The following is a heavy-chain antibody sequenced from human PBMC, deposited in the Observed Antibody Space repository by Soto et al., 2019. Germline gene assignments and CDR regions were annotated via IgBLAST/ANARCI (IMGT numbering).Heavy chain of an antibody. D-gene: IGHD3-3*01. CDR2: IYYSGST. CDR1: GGSISSSSYY. CDR3: ARQNNYDFWSGPPGLNWFDP. Sequence: SETLSLTCTVSGGSISSSSYYWGWIRQPPGKGLEWIGSIYYSGSTYYNPSLKSRVTISVDTSKNQFSLKLSSVTAADTAVYYCARQNNYDFWSGPPGLNWFDPWGQGTLVTVSS. J-gene: IGHJ5*02. V-gene: IGHV4-39*01.